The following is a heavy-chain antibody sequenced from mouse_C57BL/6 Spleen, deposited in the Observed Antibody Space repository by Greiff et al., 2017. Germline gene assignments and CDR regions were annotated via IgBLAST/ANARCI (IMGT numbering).Heavy chain of an antibody. CDR1: GYTFTSYW. CDR3: AIEGLTGPWFAY. V-gene: IGHV1-53*01. D-gene: IGHD4-1*01. CDR2: INPSNGGT. J-gene: IGHJ3*01. Sequence: QVQLQQPGTELVKPGASVKLSCKASGYTFTSYWMHWVKQRPGQGLEWIGNINPSNGGTNYNEKFKSKATLTVDKSSSTAYMQLSSLTSEDSAVYFCAIEGLTGPWFAYWGQGTLVTVSA.